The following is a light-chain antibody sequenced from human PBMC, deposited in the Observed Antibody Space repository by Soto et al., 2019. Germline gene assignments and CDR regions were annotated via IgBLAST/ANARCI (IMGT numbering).Light chain of an antibody. J-gene: IGLJ2*01. CDR3: SSYTSSSTVV. V-gene: IGLV2-14*01. Sequence: QSARTQPASVSGSPGQSITISCTGTSSDVGGYNYVSWYQQHPGKAPKLMIYDVSNRPSGVSNRFSGSKSGNTASLIISGLQAEDEADYYCSSYTSSSTVVFGGGTKLTVL. CDR1: SSDVGGYNY. CDR2: DVS.